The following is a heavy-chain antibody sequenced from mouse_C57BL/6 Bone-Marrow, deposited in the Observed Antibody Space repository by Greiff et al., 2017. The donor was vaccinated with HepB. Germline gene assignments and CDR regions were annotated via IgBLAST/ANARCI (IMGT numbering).Heavy chain of an antibody. CDR1: GFTFSDAW. J-gene: IGHJ4*01. V-gene: IGHV6-6*01. Sequence: EVQRVDSGGGLVQPGGSMKLSCAASGFTFSDAWMDWVRQSPEKGLEWVAEIRNKANNHATYYAESVKGRFTISRDDSKSSVYLQMNSSRAEDTGIYYCTRQLPYDYGRGYYAMDYWGQGTSVTVSS. CDR2: IRNKANNHAT. D-gene: IGHD2-4*01. CDR3: TRQLPYDYGRGYYAMDY.